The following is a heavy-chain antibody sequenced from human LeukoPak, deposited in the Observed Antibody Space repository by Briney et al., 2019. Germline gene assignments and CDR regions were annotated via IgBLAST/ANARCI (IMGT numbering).Heavy chain of an antibody. Sequence: SVKVSCKASGGTFSIYAISWVRQAPGQGLEWMGGITPIFGTANYAQKFQGRVTITAVESMSTAYMELSSLRSEDTAVYYCARGWLAETTVVTPYNYWGQGTLVTVSS. V-gene: IGHV1-69*13. D-gene: IGHD4-23*01. J-gene: IGHJ4*02. CDR3: ARGWLAETTVVTPYNY. CDR2: ITPIFGTA. CDR1: GGTFSIYA.